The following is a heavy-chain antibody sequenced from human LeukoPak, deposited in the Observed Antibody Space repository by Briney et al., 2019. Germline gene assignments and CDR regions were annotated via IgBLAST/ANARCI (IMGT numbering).Heavy chain of an antibody. Sequence: GGSLRLSCAASGFAVITSYMSWVRQAPGKGLEWVSVIFREGTTYYADSVKGRFTISRDNSKNTLYLQMNTLRAEDTAIYYCTKTGGPWDWGQGTLVTVSS. CDR3: TKTGGPWD. J-gene: IGHJ4*02. V-gene: IGHV3-66*01. CDR2: IFREGTT. D-gene: IGHD7-27*01. CDR1: GFAVITSY.